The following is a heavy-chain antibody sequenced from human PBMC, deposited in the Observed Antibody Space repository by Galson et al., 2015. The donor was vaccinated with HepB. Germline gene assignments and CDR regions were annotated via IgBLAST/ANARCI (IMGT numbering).Heavy chain of an antibody. V-gene: IGHV3-66*02. Sequence: SLRLSCAASGFTVSSNYMSWVRQAPGKGLEWVSVIYSGGSTYYADSVKGRFTISRDNSKNTLYLQMNSLRAEDTAVYYCAREVWEPGAEYFDYWGQGTLVTVSS. CDR1: GFTVSSNY. D-gene: IGHD1-26*01. CDR3: AREVWEPGAEYFDY. CDR2: IYSGGST. J-gene: IGHJ4*02.